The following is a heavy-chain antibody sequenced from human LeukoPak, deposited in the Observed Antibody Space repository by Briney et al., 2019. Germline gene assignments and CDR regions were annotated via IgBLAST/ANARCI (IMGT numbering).Heavy chain of an antibody. CDR1: GGSISSYY. J-gene: IGHJ4*02. CDR3: ARGPYSGYTLRPLDY. V-gene: IGHV4-59*01. D-gene: IGHD5-12*01. Sequence: SETLSLTCTVSGGSISSYYWSWIRQPPGKGLEWIGYIYYSGSTNYNPSLKSRVTISVDTSKNQFSLKLSSVTAADTAVYYCARGPYSGYTLRPLDYWGQGTLVTVSS. CDR2: IYYSGST.